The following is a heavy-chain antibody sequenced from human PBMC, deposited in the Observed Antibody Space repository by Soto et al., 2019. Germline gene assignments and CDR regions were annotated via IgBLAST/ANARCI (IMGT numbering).Heavy chain of an antibody. J-gene: IGHJ4*02. CDR2: IYAAGGSK. Sequence: GGSLRLSCAASGFVFSNYAMFWFRQSPGRGLEWVSTIYAAGGSKYYAGSVKGRFTVSRDNSRDTLFLKMDRLGAEDTAIYFSAKDLVRGDDYEDSDYWGQGTLVTVSS. D-gene: IGHD3-10*01. V-gene: IGHV3-23*01. CDR3: AKDLVRGDDYEDSDY. CDR1: GFVFSNYA.